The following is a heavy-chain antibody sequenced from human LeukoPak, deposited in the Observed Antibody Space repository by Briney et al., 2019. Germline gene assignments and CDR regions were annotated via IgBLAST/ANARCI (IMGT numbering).Heavy chain of an antibody. CDR1: GGTFSSYA. J-gene: IGHJ3*02. Sequence: VKVSCKASGGTFSSYAISWVRQAPGQGLEWMGRIIPIVGTANYAQKFQGRVTITTDESTSTAYMELSSLRSEDTAVYYCARETYYYDSSGGNDAFDIWGQGTMVTVSS. V-gene: IGHV1-69*05. CDR2: IIPIVGTA. D-gene: IGHD3-22*01. CDR3: ARETYYYDSSGGNDAFDI.